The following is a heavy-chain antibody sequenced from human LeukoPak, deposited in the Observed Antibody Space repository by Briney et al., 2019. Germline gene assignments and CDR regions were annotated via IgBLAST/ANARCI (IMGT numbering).Heavy chain of an antibody. V-gene: IGHV3-23*01. Sequence: GGSLRLSCAASGFTFSSYAMTWVRQAPGKGLEWVSAISASDGSTYYVDSVKGRFTISRDFSKSTLYLQMNSLRAEDTAVYYCAKLTSGWFEDFWGQGTLVTVSS. D-gene: IGHD6-19*01. J-gene: IGHJ4*02. CDR1: GFTFSSYA. CDR2: ISASDGST. CDR3: AKLTSGWFEDF.